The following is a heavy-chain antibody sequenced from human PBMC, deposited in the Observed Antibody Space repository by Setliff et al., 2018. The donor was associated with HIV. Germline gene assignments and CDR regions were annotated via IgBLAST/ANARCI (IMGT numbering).Heavy chain of an antibody. Sequence: PGGSLRLSCAASGFTFSSHAMSWVRQAPGKGLEWVSAIGSRGGDTYYADSVKGRFTISRDNSRDTLFLQLDSLRAEDTAVYYCAKELVSRSSLSFDYWGQGTLVTVSS. CDR1: GFTFSSHA. J-gene: IGHJ4*02. D-gene: IGHD6-13*01. CDR3: AKELVSRSSLSFDY. V-gene: IGHV3-23*01. CDR2: IGSRGGDT.